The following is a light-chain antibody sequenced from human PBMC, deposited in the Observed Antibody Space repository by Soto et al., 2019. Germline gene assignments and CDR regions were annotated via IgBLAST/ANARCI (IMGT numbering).Light chain of an antibody. CDR1: QSVSSIY. Sequence: EIVLTQSPDTLSLSPGERATLSCRASQSVSSIYLAWYQQKPGQAPRLLIYGASNRATGIPDRFRGSGSGTDFILTISMLESEDFAVYSCQQHGRTFGQGTKVEIK. V-gene: IGKV3-20*01. J-gene: IGKJ1*01. CDR2: GAS. CDR3: QQHGRT.